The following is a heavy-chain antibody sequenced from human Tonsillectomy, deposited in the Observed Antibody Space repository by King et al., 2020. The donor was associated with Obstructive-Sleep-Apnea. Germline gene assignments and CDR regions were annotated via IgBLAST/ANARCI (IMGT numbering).Heavy chain of an antibody. CDR2: IIPIFGTA. CDR3: ARAGDTSMATSYYYGMDV. J-gene: IGHJ6*02. CDR1: GGTFSSYA. V-gene: IGHV1-69*01. Sequence: QLVQSGAEVKKPGSSVKVSCKASGGTFSSYAINWVRQAPGQGLEWMGGIIPIFGTANYAQKFQGRVTITAAEYTGPVYMDLCSLRSEDTAVYYCARAGDTSMATSYYYGMDVWGQGTTVTVSS. D-gene: IGHD5-18*01.